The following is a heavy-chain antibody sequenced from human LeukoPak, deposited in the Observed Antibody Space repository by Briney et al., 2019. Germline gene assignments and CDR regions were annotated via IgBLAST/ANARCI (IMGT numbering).Heavy chain of an antibody. CDR1: GGTFSSYA. CDR3: ARDLVHHRLLAAVYNWFDP. D-gene: IGHD3-3*02. V-gene: IGHV1-69*13. J-gene: IGHJ5*02. CDR2: IIPTFGTA. Sequence: GASVKVSCKASGGTFSSYAISWVRQAPGQGLEWMGGIIPTFGTANYAQKFQGRVTITADESTSTAYMEVRSLTSDDTAVYYCARDLVHHRLLAAVYNWFDPWGQGTLVTVSS.